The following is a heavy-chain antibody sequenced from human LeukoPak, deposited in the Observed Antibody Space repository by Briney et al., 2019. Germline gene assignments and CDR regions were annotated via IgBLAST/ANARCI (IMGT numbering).Heavy chain of an antibody. Sequence: GGSLRLSCAASGFTVSSNYMSWVRQAPGKGLEWVSVIYSGGSTYYADSVKGRFTISRDNSKSTLYLQMNSLRAEDTAAYYCARDQQRYYYGMDVWGQGTTVTVSS. CDR2: IYSGGST. V-gene: IGHV3-66*01. D-gene: IGHD6-13*01. CDR1: GFTVSSNY. J-gene: IGHJ6*02. CDR3: ARDQQRYYYGMDV.